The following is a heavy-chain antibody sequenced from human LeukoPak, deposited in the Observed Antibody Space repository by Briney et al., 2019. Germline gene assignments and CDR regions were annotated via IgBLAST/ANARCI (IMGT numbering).Heavy chain of an antibody. V-gene: IGHV3-23*01. CDR2: IGRSGST. D-gene: IGHD2-21*01. CDR1: GFTFSTYD. CDR3: ARGESFAFAN. J-gene: IGHJ3*02. Sequence: GGSLRLSCAASGFTFSTYDMQWVRQARGKGLEWVSGIGRSGSTYYTDSVKGRFTISRDNSKDTLYLQMNSLRAEDTAVYYCARGESFAFANWGQGTMVTVSS.